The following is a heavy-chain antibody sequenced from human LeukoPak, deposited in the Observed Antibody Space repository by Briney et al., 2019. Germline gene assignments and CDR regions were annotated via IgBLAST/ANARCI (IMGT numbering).Heavy chain of an antibody. CDR3: AREIVVAGGYYFDY. J-gene: IGHJ4*02. D-gene: IGHD3-22*01. V-gene: IGHV3-23*01. Sequence: GGSLRLSCAASGFTLRNYAMSWVRQAPGKGLEWVSSIGAGDKYTYYGDSVKGRFTISRDNSKNTLYLQMNSLRAEDTAVYYCAREIVVAGGYYFDYWGQGTLVTVSS. CDR2: IGAGDKYT. CDR1: GFTLRNYA.